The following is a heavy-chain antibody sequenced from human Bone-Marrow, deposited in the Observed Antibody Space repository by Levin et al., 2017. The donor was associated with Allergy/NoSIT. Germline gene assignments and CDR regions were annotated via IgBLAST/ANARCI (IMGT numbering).Heavy chain of an antibody. CDR2: IFYTGGT. Sequence: RSQTLSLTCTVSGASVTNYYWSWIRQPPGKRLEWMGYIFYTGGTNYNPSLKSRVTMSLDTPKNQFSLTLTSVTAADTAVYYCARRGVDYSSFFMDVWGRGTTVTVSS. J-gene: IGHJ6*03. CDR3: ARRGVDYSSFFMDV. CDR1: GASVTNYY. D-gene: IGHD4-11*01. V-gene: IGHV4-59*02.